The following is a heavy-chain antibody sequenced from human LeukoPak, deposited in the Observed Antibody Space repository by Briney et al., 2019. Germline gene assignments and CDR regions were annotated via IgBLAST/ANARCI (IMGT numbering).Heavy chain of an antibody. CDR1: GFTFSTSA. D-gene: IGHD1-1*01. CDR3: AKLDPYPFAYAFDY. V-gene: IGHV3-23*01. CDR2: ISDSGGGT. J-gene: IGHJ4*02. Sequence: PRGSLRLPCLATGFTFSTSAVSGVPQAPGKGLEWVSGISDSGGGTAHTDSVKGRFTLSRDNSKNTMYLQRNRLRGEDTAVYYCAKLDPYPFAYAFDYWGQGTLVTVSS.